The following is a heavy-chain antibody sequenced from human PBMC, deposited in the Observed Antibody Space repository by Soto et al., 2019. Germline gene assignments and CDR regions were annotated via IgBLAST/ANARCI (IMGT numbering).Heavy chain of an antibody. CDR2: ISGSGGST. V-gene: IGHV3-23*01. Sequence: PGGSLRLSCAASGFTFSSYAMSWVRQPPGKGLEWVSAISGSGGSTYYADSVKGRFTISRDNSKNTLYLQMNSLRAEDTAVYYCAKDRIAVNYFDYWGQGTLVTVSS. D-gene: IGHD6-19*01. CDR3: AKDRIAVNYFDY. J-gene: IGHJ4*02. CDR1: GFTFSSYA.